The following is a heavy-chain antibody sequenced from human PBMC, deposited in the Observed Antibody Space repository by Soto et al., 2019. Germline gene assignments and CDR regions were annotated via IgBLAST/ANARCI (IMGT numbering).Heavy chain of an antibody. J-gene: IGHJ3*02. CDR1: GFTFSSYW. V-gene: IGHV3-7*01. CDR2: IKQDGSEK. Sequence: GGSLRLSCAASGFTFSSYWMSWVRQAPGKGLEWVANIKQDGSEKYYVDSVKGRFTISRDNAKNSLYLQMNSLRAEDTAVYYCARSYRTNWYAFDIWGQGTMVTVSS. D-gene: IGHD7-27*01. CDR3: ARSYRTNWYAFDI.